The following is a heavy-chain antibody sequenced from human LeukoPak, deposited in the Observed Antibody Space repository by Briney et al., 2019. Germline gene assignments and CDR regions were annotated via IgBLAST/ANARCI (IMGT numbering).Heavy chain of an antibody. J-gene: IGHJ6*02. CDR1: GYTFTGYY. D-gene: IGHD2-2*01. CDR3: ARDQGYCSSTSCQGYYYYGMDV. V-gene: IGHV1-2*04. CDR2: INPNSGGT. Sequence: ASVKVSCKASGYTFTGYYMHWVRQAPGQGLEWMGWINPNSGGTNYAQKFQGWVTMTRDTSISTACMELSRLRSDDTAVYYCARDQGYCSSTSCQGYYYYGMDVWGQGTTVTVSS.